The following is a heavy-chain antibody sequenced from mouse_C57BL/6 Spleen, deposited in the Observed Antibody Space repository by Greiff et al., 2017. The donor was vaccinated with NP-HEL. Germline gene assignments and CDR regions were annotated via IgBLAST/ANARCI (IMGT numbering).Heavy chain of an antibody. CDR2: IYPGSGST. CDR3: ANGGYDYDYAMDY. Sequence: QVQLQQPGAELVKPGASVKMSCKASGYTFTSYWITWVKQRPGQGLEWIGDIYPGSGSTNYNEKFKSKATLTVDTSSSTAYMQLSSLTSEDSAVYYCANGGYDYDYAMDYWGQGTSVTVSS. CDR1: GYTFTSYW. J-gene: IGHJ4*01. D-gene: IGHD2-4*01. V-gene: IGHV1-55*01.